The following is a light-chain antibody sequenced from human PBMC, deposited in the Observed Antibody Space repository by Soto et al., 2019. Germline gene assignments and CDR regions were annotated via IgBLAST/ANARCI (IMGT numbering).Light chain of an antibody. CDR1: SSDVGGYNY. CDR2: DVT. V-gene: IGLV2-11*01. CDR3: CSYAGSYTLL. J-gene: IGLJ2*01. Sequence: QSVLTQPRSVSGSPGQSVTISCTGTSSDVGGYNYVSWYQHHPGKAPKVMIYDVTKRPSGVPDRFSGSKSGNTASLSISGLQPDDEDDYYCCSYAGSYTLLFGGGTKVTVL.